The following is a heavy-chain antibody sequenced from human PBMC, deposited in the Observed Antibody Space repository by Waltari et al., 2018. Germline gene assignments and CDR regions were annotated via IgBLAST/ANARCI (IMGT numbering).Heavy chain of an antibody. Sequence: QVQLQQWGAGLLKPSETLSLTCAVYGGSFSGYYWSWIRQPPGKGLEWIGEINHSGSTNYHPSLKSRVTISVDTSKNQFSLKLSSVTAADTAVYYCARVGGSGWYQIDYWGQGTLVTVSS. J-gene: IGHJ4*02. D-gene: IGHD6-19*01. V-gene: IGHV4-34*01. CDR1: GGSFSGYY. CDR3: ARVGGSGWYQIDY. CDR2: INHSGST.